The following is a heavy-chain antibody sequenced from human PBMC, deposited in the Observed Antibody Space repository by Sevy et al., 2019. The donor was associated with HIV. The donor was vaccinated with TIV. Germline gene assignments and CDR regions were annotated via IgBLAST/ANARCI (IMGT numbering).Heavy chain of an antibody. CDR2: LYHSGST. V-gene: IGHV4-38-2*02. CDR3: ARDFYSSSWYSPLDY. Sequence: SETLSLTCTVSGYSISSGYYWGWIRQPPGKGLGWIGGLYHSGSTYYNPSLKSRVTISVDTSKNQFSLKLSPVTAADTAVYYCARDFYSSSWYSPLDYWGQGTLVTVSS. D-gene: IGHD6-13*01. J-gene: IGHJ4*02. CDR1: GYSISSGYY.